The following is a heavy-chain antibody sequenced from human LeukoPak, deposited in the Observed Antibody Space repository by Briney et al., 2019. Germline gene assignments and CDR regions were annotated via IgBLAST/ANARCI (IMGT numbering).Heavy chain of an antibody. Sequence: GGSLRLSCAASGFTFSSYGMSWVRQAPGKGLEWVSAISGSGGSTYYADSVKGRFTTSRDNSKNTLYLQMNSLRAEDTAVYYCAKDYRRAAAPSYFDYWGQGTLVTVSS. J-gene: IGHJ4*02. CDR1: GFTFSSYG. V-gene: IGHV3-23*01. CDR3: AKDYRRAAAPSYFDY. D-gene: IGHD6-13*01. CDR2: ISGSGGST.